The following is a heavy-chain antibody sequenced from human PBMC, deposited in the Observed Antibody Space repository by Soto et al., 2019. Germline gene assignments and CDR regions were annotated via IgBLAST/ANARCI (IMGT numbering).Heavy chain of an antibody. CDR3: ARGDYGTGGYPFPSFDY. V-gene: IGHV1-2*02. CDR2: INPDSGAT. Sequence: HEHLVQSGAEVKRPGASLKVSCKASGYSFTGYYIHWVRQAPGQGLEWMGWINPDSGATNYAQNFQGRVTLTSDTSISTASMDLTSLPSDDTAVYYCARGDYGTGGYPFPSFDYWGQGTLVIVSS. CDR1: GYSFTGYY. D-gene: IGHD2-8*02. J-gene: IGHJ4*02.